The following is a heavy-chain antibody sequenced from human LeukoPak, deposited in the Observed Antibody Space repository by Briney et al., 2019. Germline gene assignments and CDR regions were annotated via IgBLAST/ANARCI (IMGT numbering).Heavy chain of an antibody. CDR1: GFTFSSYA. CDR3: TKVMRGRANFGSGSSLDY. V-gene: IGHV3-23*01. D-gene: IGHD3-10*01. CDR2: ISGSGDST. J-gene: IGHJ4*01. Sequence: GGSLKLSCAASGFTFSSYAMHWVRQAPGERLEWVSAISGSGDSTYYADSVKGRFTISRDNSKSTLFLEMDSLRVEDSAVYYCTKVMRGRANFGSGSSLDYWGQGTVVPVSP.